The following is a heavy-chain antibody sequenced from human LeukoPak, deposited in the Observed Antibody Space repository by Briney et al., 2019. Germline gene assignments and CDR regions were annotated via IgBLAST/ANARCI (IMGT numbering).Heavy chain of an antibody. J-gene: IGHJ6*03. CDR3: ARYLRKLYGRGGDYYFYMDV. CDR1: GFIFDDYG. D-gene: IGHD4-17*01. V-gene: IGHV3-20*04. Sequence: GGSLRLSCAASGFIFDDYGMSWVRQVPGKGLECVSGINWNGSGAGYADSVKGRFTISRDNGKNSLYLQMNSLKAEDTALFYCARYLRKLYGRGGDYYFYMDVWGKGTTVTVSS. CDR2: INWNGSGA.